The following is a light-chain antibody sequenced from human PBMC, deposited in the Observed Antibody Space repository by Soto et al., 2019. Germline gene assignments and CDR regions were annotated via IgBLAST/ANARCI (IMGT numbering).Light chain of an antibody. J-gene: IGKJ2*01. Sequence: DIVMTQSPDSLAVSLGERATINCKSSQSVLYSSNNKNYFAWYQQKQGQPPKLLIYWASIRESGVPDRFSGSGSGTDFTLTISSLQAEDVAVYYCQQYYRSPPYTFGQGTKLQIK. CDR3: QQYYRSPPYT. V-gene: IGKV4-1*01. CDR1: QSVLYSSNNKNY. CDR2: WAS.